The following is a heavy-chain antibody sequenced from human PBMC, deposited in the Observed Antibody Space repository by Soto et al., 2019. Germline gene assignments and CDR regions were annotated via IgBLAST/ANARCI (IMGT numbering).Heavy chain of an antibody. CDR1: GGSISSGGYS. Sequence: PSETLSLTCAVSGGSISSGGYSWSWIRQPPGKGLEWIGYIYHSGSTYYNPSLKSRGTISVDRSKNHFSLRLNSVTAADTAVYYCARSTNVDIVATDGLDAFDIWGQGTMVTVSS. CDR2: IYHSGST. CDR3: ARSTNVDIVATDGLDAFDI. V-gene: IGHV4-30-2*01. D-gene: IGHD5-12*01. J-gene: IGHJ3*02.